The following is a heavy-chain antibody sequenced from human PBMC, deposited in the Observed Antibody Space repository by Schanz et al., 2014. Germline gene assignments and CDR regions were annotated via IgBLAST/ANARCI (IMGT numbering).Heavy chain of an antibody. CDR3: AKVDRTRYYAMDV. D-gene: IGHD3-9*01. J-gene: IGHJ6*04. CDR2: IIPILDKT. CDR1: GYSFTTYD. V-gene: IGHV1-69*09. Sequence: QVQLVQSGAEVKKPGASVRVSCKASGYSFTTYDVNWVRQATGQGLEWMGRIIPILDKTNYAQKFQGRVTMTADKSTSTVYMEVSGLRSEDTAVYYCAKVDRTRYYAMDVWGKGTTVTVSS.